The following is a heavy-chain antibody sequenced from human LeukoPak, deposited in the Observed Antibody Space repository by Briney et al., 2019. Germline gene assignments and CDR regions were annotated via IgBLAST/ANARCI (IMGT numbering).Heavy chain of an antibody. V-gene: IGHV1-18*01. CDR1: GYTFTSYG. CDR3: ARDRRNYDFWSGYPLDY. J-gene: IGHJ4*02. CDR2: SSAYNGNT. Sequence: ASVTVSCKASGYTFTSYGISWVRQAPGQGLEWMGWSSAYNGNTNYAQKLQGRVTMTTDTSTSTAYMVLRSLRSDDTAVYYCARDRRNYDFWSGYPLDYWGQGTLVTVSS. D-gene: IGHD3-3*01.